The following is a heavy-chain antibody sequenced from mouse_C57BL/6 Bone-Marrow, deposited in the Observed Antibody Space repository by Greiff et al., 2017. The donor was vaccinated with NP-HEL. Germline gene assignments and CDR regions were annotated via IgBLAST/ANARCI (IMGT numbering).Heavy chain of an antibody. J-gene: IGHJ3*01. CDR2: INPYNGGT. V-gene: IGHV1-19*01. D-gene: IGHD1-1*01. CDR1: GYTFTDYY. Sequence: EVQLQQSGPVLVKPGASVKMSCKASGYTFTDYYMNWVKQSHGKSLEWIGVINPYNGGTSYNQKFKGKATLTVDKSSSTAYMELNSLTSEDSAVYYCARRRVYYYGSSYGFAYWGQGTLVTVSA. CDR3: ARRRVYYYGSSYGFAY.